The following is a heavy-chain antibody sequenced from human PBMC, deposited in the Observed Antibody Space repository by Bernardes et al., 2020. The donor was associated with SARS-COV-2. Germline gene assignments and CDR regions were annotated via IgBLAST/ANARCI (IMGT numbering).Heavy chain of an antibody. J-gene: IGHJ4*02. Sequence: GGSLRLSCAASGFTFSNACMSWVRQAPGKGLEWVGRIKSKTDGGTTDYAAPVKGRFTISRDDSKNTLYLQMNSLKTEDTAVYYCTTDRIYDYILGSYRSGDYWGQGTLVTVSS. V-gene: IGHV3-15*01. CDR2: IKSKTDGGTT. CDR3: TTDRIYDYILGSYRSGDY. CDR1: GFTFSNAC. D-gene: IGHD3-16*02.